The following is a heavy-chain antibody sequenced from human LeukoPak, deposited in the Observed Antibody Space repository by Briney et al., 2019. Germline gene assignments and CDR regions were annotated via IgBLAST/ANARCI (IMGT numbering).Heavy chain of an antibody. CDR2: IIPIFGIA. V-gene: IGHV1-69*04. CDR1: GGTFSSYA. D-gene: IGHD3-9*01. J-gene: IGHJ6*02. CDR3: ARGAPPYYDIPQGMDV. Sequence: GASVKVSCKASGGTFSSYAISWMRQAPGQGLEWMGRIIPIFGIANYAQKFQGRVTITADKYTSTAYMELSSLRSEDTAVYYCARGAPPYYDIPQGMDVWGQGTTVTVSS.